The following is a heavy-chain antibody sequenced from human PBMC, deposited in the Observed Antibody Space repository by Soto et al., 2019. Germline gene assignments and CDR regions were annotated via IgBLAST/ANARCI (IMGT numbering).Heavy chain of an antibody. Sequence: PGVSLRLSCAASGFTFSSYSMNWVRQAPGKGLEWVSSISSSSSYIYYADSVKGRFTISRDNAKNSLYLQMNSLRAEDTAVYYCAREVVVPAAPTTPFDYWGQGT. V-gene: IGHV3-21*01. D-gene: IGHD2-2*01. CDR2: ISSSSSYI. J-gene: IGHJ4*02. CDR3: AREVVVPAAPTTPFDY. CDR1: GFTFSSYS.